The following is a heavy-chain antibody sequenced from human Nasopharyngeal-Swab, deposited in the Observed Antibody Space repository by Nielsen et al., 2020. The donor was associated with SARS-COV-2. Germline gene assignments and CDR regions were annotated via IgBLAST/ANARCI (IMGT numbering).Heavy chain of an antibody. D-gene: IGHD2-21*02. CDR2: IYSGGSR. J-gene: IGHJ2*01. V-gene: IGHV3-53*01. CDR3: ARSRLPGVFSVTASWYFDL. Sequence: VRQMPGKGLAWVSVIYSGGSRHYADSVKGRFTISRDNSKNALYLQMNSLGAEDTAVYYCARSRLPGVFSVTASWYFDLWGRGTLVTVSS.